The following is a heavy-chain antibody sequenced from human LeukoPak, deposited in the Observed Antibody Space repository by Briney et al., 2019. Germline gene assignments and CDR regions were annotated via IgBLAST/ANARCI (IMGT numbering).Heavy chain of an antibody. Sequence: PSETLSLTCTVSGGSINNYYWSWIRQPPGKGLEWIGYISYSGSTDYNPSLKSRVTMSVDMSKNQFSLKLKSVTPADTAIYYCTRDRRDGYNYVDVWGQGTLVTVSS. D-gene: IGHD5-24*01. CDR3: TRDRRDGYNYVDV. CDR2: ISYSGST. CDR1: GGSINNYY. V-gene: IGHV4-59*01. J-gene: IGHJ4*02.